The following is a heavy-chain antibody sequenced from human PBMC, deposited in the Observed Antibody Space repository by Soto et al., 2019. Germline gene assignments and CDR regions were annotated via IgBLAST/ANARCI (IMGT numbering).Heavy chain of an antibody. CDR3: ARVMEQLALDY. V-gene: IGHV4-4*07. Sequence: PSQPLSLTCTVSGGSISSYYWSWIRQPAGKGLEWIGRIYTSGSTNYNPSLKSRVTMSVDTSKNQFSLKLSSVTAADTAVYYCARVMEQLALDYWGQGTLVTVSS. CDR2: IYTSGST. CDR1: GGSISSYY. J-gene: IGHJ4*02. D-gene: IGHD6-6*01.